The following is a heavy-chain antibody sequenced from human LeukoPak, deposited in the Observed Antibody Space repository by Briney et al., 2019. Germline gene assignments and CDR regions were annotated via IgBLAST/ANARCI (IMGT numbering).Heavy chain of an antibody. Sequence: GGSPRLSCAASGFTFSSYAMSWVRQAPGKGMEWVSAITGSAGSTYYADSVKGRFTISRDNSKNTLYLQMNSLRAEDTAVYYCAKPIFGNQKRDYWGQGTLVTVSS. CDR2: ITGSAGST. D-gene: IGHD3-3*01. J-gene: IGHJ4*02. CDR3: AKPIFGNQKRDY. V-gene: IGHV3-23*01. CDR1: GFTFSSYA.